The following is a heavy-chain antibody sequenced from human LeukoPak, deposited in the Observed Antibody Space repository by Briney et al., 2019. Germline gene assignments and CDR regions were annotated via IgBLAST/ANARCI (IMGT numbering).Heavy chain of an antibody. CDR2: INTDGSST. CDR1: GFTFNDYW. Sequence: GGSLRLSYAASGFTFNDYWMHWVRQAPGKGLLWVSRINTDGSSTDYADSVKGRFTISRDNAKNTLYLQMDSLRAEDSAVYYCARRTVTGTYDYWGQGTLVTAS. V-gene: IGHV3-74*01. D-gene: IGHD1-1*01. J-gene: IGHJ4*02. CDR3: ARRTVTGTYDY.